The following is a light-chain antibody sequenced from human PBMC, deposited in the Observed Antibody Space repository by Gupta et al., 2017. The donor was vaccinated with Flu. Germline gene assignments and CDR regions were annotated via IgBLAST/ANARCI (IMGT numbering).Light chain of an antibody. CDR3: QQYKSYPLT. CDR1: QSFSTY. CDR2: KVS. V-gene: IGKV1-5*03. Sequence: GDRVTITCWASQSFSTYLAWYQQKPGKAPRLLIYKVSNLESGVPSRFSAGGSGTEFTLTISSLQPDDFATYYCQQYKSYPLTFGGGTKVEIK. J-gene: IGKJ4*01.